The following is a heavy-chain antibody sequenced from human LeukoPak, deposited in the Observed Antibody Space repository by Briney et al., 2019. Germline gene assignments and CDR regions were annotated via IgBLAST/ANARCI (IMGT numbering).Heavy chain of an antibody. CDR1: GCSISSYY. D-gene: IGHD1-26*01. CDR3: ARLASGSYGPLTPFDY. Sequence: PSETLSLTCTVSGCSISSYYWSWIRQPPGKGLEWIGDIYYSGSTNYNPSLKSRVTISVDTSKNQFSLRLSSVTAADTAVYYSARLASGSYGPLTPFDYWGQGTLVTVPS. J-gene: IGHJ4*02. V-gene: IGHV4-59*08. CDR2: IYYSGST.